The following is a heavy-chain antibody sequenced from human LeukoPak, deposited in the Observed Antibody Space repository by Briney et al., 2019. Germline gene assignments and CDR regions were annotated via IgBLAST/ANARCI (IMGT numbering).Heavy chain of an antibody. V-gene: IGHV1-2*02. CDR3: ARDSPDGSGTYYNDSPDY. Sequence: ASVKVSCKASGYTFTGYYMHWVRQAPGQGLEWMGWINPNSGTNYAQKFQGRVTMTTDTSTSTAYMDLRSLRSDDTAIYYCARDSPDGSGTYYNDSPDYWGQGTLVTVSS. CDR2: INPNSGT. CDR1: GYTFTGYY. D-gene: IGHD3-10*01. J-gene: IGHJ4*02.